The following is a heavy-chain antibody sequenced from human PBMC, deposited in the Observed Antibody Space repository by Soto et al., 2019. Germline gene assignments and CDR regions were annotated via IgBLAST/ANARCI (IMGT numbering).Heavy chain of an antibody. V-gene: IGHV3-23*01. CDR3: AKVPPITMVRGVINY. CDR1: GFTFSSYA. Sequence: GGSLRLSCAASGFTFSSYAMSWDRQAPGKGLEWVSAISGSGGSTYYADSVKGRFTISRDNSKNTLYLQMNSLRAEDTAVYYCAKVPPITMVRGVINYWGQGTLVTVSS. CDR2: ISGSGGST. D-gene: IGHD3-10*01. J-gene: IGHJ4*02.